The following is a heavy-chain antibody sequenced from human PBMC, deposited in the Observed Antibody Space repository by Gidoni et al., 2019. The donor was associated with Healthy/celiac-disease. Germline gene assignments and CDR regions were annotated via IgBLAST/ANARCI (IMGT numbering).Heavy chain of an antibody. Sequence: QVQLQESGPGLVKPSATLSLTCTVSGGSISSYYWSWIRQPAGKGLEWIGRIYTSGSTNYNPSLKSRVTMSVDTSKNQFSLKLSSVTAADTAVYYCARAEVVVAATFLSYFDLWGRGTLVTVSS. J-gene: IGHJ2*01. V-gene: IGHV4-4*07. CDR1: GGSISSYY. CDR3: ARAEVVVAATFLSYFDL. CDR2: IYTSGST. D-gene: IGHD2-15*01.